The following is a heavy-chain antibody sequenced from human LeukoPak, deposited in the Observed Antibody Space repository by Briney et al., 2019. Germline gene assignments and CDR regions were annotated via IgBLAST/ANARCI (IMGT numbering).Heavy chain of an antibody. CDR1: GGSISSGVYY. CDR2: IYYSGST. CDR3: ARARETTVTTGAFDI. D-gene: IGHD4-17*01. V-gene: IGHV4-30-4*01. Sequence: SETLSLTCTVSGGSISSGVYYWSWIRQPPGKGLEWIGYIYYSGSTYYNPSLKSRVTISVDTSKNQFSLKLSSVTAADTAVYYCARARETTVTTGAFDIWGQGTMVTVSS. J-gene: IGHJ3*02.